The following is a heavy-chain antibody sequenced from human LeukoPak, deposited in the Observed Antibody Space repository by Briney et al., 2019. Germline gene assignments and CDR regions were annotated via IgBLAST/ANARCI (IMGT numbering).Heavy chain of an antibody. CDR1: GFTFSGHW. CDR3: AKDGEAFDI. V-gene: IGHV3-7*01. CDR2: INQGGSDK. J-gene: IGHJ3*02. Sequence: GGSLRLSCAASGFTFSGHWMSWVRQAPGKGLEWVANINQGGSDKYYVDSVKGRFTVSRDNGKKSLYLQMNDLRDEDTALYYCAKDGEAFDIWGQGTMVTVSS. D-gene: IGHD3-10*01.